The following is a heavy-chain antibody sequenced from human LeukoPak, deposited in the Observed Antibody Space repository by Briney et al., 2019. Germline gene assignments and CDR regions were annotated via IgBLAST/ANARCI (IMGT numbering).Heavy chain of an antibody. J-gene: IGHJ5*02. CDR3: ARGGYGSSSHNWFDP. V-gene: IGHV4-59*01. CDR2: IYYSGST. Sequence: PWETLSLTCTVSGGSISSYYWSWIRQPPGKGREGMGYIYYSGSTNYNPSLKRRVTISVDTSKNQFSLKLSAVTAADTAVYYCARGGYGSSSHNWFDPWGQGTLVTVSS. D-gene: IGHD2-2*01. CDR1: GGSISSYY.